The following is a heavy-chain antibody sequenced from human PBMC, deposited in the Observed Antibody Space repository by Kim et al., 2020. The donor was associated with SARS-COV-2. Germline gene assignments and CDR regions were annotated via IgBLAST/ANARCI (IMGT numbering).Heavy chain of an antibody. D-gene: IGHD3-16*01. Sequence: KFYADSVRGRFTVSRDNAKNSLYLQMDRLRAEDTAVYYCAREFSTSPGVDYWGQGTLVTVSS. J-gene: IGHJ4*02. V-gene: IGHV3-21*01. CDR3: AREFSTSPGVDY. CDR2: K.